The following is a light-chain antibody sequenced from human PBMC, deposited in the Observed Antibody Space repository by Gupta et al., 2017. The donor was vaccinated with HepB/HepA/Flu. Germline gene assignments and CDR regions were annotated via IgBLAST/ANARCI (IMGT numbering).Light chain of an antibody. Sequence: EIVMTQSPATLSVSPGERATLSCRASQSISNKLAWYQQKPGQAPRLLIYGASTRATDIPARFSGSGSGTEFTLTISSLQSEDFAVYYCHQYNNWPDRFGQGTKLEIK. CDR1: QSISNK. J-gene: IGKJ2*03. CDR2: GAS. CDR3: HQYNNWPDR. V-gene: IGKV3-15*01.